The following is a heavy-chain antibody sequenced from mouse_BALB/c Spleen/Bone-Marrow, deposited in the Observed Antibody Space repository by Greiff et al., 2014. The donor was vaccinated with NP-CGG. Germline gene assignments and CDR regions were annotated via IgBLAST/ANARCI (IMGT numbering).Heavy chain of an antibody. Sequence: EVQLEESGPELVKPGASVKVSCKASGYAFTSYNMYWVKQSHGKSLEWIGYIDPYNGGTSYNQKFKGKATLTVDKSSSTAYMHLSSLTSEDSAVYYCANYGSSYGAMDYWGQGTSVTVSS. V-gene: IGHV1S135*01. CDR1: GYAFTSYN. J-gene: IGHJ4*01. CDR2: IDPYNGGT. CDR3: ANYGSSYGAMDY. D-gene: IGHD1-1*01.